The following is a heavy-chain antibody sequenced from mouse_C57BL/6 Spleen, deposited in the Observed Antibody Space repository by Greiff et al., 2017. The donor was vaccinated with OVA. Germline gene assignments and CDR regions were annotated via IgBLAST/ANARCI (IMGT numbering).Heavy chain of an antibody. CDR3: ARSDSWMDY. J-gene: IGHJ4*01. CDR1: GYTFTDYY. V-gene: IGHV1-26*01. CDR2: INPNNGGT. Sequence: EVQLQQSGPELVKPGASVKISCKASGYTFTDYYMNWVKQSHGKSLEWIGDINPNNGGTSYNQKFKGKATLTVDKSSSTAYMELRSLTSEDSAVYYCARSDSWMDYWGQGTSVTVSS.